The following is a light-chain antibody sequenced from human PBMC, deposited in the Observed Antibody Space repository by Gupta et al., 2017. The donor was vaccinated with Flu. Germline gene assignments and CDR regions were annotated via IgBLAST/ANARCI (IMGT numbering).Light chain of an antibody. J-gene: IGLJ3*02. Sequence: SALTQPASVSGSPVQSITISCTGTSSDVGGYNFVSWYQQHPGNAPKLIIDEVMNRSSGVCNRFSGSKSGNTASLTISGLEAEDEANYYCSAYTSNRGVFGGGTELTVL. CDR2: EVM. CDR1: SSDVGGYNF. CDR3: SAYTSNRGV. V-gene: IGLV2-14*01.